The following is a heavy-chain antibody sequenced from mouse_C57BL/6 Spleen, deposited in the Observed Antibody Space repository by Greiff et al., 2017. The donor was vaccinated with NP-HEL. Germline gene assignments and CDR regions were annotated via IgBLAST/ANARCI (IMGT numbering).Heavy chain of an antibody. J-gene: IGHJ2*01. CDR2: ISSGSSTI. CDR1: GFTFSDYG. CDR3: ARANWDRDYFDY. Sequence: EVKLMESGGGLVKPGGSLKLSCAASGFTFSDYGMHWVRQAPEKGLEWVAYISSGSSTIYYADTVKGRFTISRDNAKNTLFLQMTSLRSEDTAMYYCARANWDRDYFDYWGQGTTLTVSS. V-gene: IGHV5-17*01. D-gene: IGHD4-1*01.